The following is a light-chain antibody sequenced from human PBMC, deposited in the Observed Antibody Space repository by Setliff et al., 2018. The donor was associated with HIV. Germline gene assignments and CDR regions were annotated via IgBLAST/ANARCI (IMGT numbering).Light chain of an antibody. Sequence: QSVLAQPPSVSGAPGQRVTISCTGSSSNIGAGHEVHWYQQLPGRAPKLLIYGNNNRPSGVPDRFSGSKSGTSASLAITGLQAEDEADYYCQSYDNSLSGSLFGSGTKGTVL. J-gene: IGLJ1*01. CDR2: GNN. V-gene: IGLV1-40*01. CDR1: SSNIGAGHE. CDR3: QSYDNSLSGSL.